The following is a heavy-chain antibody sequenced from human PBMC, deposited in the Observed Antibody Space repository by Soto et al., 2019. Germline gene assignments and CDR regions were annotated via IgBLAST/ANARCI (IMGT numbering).Heavy chain of an antibody. CDR1: DGSISPYY. Sequence: QVQLQESGPGLVKPSETLSLTCTVSDGSISPYYWTWVRQPPGKGLEWIGYIYYGGTTSYNPSLMSQVTISLETSKSQISLRLSSVTAAVTAIYYCARLGAHYQSLDPWGPGTLVTVSS. CDR2: IYYGGTT. CDR3: ARLGAHYQSLDP. D-gene: IGHD2-2*01. J-gene: IGHJ5*02. V-gene: IGHV4-59*08.